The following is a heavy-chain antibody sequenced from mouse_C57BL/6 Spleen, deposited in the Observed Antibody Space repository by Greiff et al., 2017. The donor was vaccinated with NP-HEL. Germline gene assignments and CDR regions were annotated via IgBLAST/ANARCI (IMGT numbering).Heavy chain of an antibody. V-gene: IGHV1-19*01. CDR1: GYTFTDYY. D-gene: IGHD1-3*01. J-gene: IGHJ4*01. Sequence: VQLQQSGPVLVKPGASVKMSCKASGYTFTDYYMNWVKQSHGKSLEWIGVINPYNGGTSYNQKFKGKATLTVDKSSSTAYMELNSLTSEDSAVYYGARGGSSYYYAMDYWGQGTSVTVSS. CDR3: ARGGSSYYYAMDY. CDR2: INPYNGGT.